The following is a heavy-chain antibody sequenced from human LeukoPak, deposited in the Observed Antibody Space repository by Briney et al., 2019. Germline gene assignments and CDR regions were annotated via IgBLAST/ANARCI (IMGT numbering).Heavy chain of an antibody. CDR1: GFTFGSYW. V-gene: IGHV3-7*01. D-gene: IGHD4-17*01. J-gene: IGHJ4*02. CDR2: IKQDGREK. Sequence: SGGSLRLSCAGSGFTFGSYWMSWVRQAPGKGLEWVANIKQDGREKYYVDSVKGRFTISRDDAKNSLYLQMNSLRAEDTAVYYCARLDYGSCFEYWGQGTLVTVSS. CDR3: ARLDYGSCFEY.